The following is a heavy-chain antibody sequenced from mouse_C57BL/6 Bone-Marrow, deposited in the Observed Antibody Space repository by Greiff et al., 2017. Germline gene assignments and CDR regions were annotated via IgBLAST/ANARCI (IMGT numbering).Heavy chain of an antibody. D-gene: IGHD1-1*01. V-gene: IGHV1-69*01. CDR2: IDPSDSYT. CDR3: ARGELFYYFDY. CDR1: GYTFTSYW. Sequence: QVQLQQPGAELVMPGASVKLSCKASGYTFTSYWMHWVKQRPGQGLEWIGEIDPSDSYTNYNQKFKGKSTLTVDKSSSTAYMQLSSLTSEDSAVYYCARGELFYYFDYWGQGTTLTVSS. J-gene: IGHJ2*01.